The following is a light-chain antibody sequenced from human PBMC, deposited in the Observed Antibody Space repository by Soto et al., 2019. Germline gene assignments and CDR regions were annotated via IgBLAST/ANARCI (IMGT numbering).Light chain of an antibody. CDR2: DVS. J-gene: IGLJ2*01. CDR3: SSYTRDTTLV. Sequence: QSALTQPASVSGSPGQSITISCTGTSSDVGNYNYVSWYQQYPGKAPRLMIYDVSNRPSGVSNRFSGSKSANTASLTISGLQAEDEADYYCSSYTRDTTLVFGGGTQLTVL. V-gene: IGLV2-14*03. CDR1: SSDVGNYNY.